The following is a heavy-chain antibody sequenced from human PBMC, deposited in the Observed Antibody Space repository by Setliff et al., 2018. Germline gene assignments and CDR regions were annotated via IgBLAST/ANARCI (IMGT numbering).Heavy chain of an antibody. CDR1: GYTLTNYP. V-gene: IGHV1-3*01. Sequence: ASVKVSCKASGYTLTNYPIHWLRQAPGQRPEWMGWINVGNGNTKYSQEFQGRVTLTRDTSASTAYVELSSLRSDDTAVYFCARGPPDFVVVPAAAKFDYWGQGTLVTVSS. J-gene: IGHJ4*02. D-gene: IGHD2-2*01. CDR3: ARGPPDFVVVPAAAKFDY. CDR2: INVGNGNT.